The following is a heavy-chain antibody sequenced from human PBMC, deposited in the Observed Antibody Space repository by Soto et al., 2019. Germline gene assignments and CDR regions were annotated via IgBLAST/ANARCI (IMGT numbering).Heavy chain of an antibody. CDR2: IWYDGSNK. Sequence: QVQLVESGGGVVQPGRSLRLSCAASGFTFSSYGMHWVRQAPGKGLEWVAVIWYDGSNKYYADSVKGRFTISRDNSKNTLYLQMNSLRAEDTAVYYCARDGLVGWIQLWLGRYFDYWGRGTLVTVSS. CDR3: ARDGLVGWIQLWLGRYFDY. V-gene: IGHV3-33*01. D-gene: IGHD5-18*01. CDR1: GFTFSSYG. J-gene: IGHJ4*02.